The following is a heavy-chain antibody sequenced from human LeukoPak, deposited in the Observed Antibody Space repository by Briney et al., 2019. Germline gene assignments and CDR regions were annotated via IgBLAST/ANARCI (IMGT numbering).Heavy chain of an antibody. J-gene: IGHJ4*02. V-gene: IGHV3-15*01. CDR2: IKSKTDGGTT. CDR1: GFSFSSYW. D-gene: IGHD4-17*01. CDR3: TTFMTTVTTGDY. Sequence: GGSLRLSCAASGFSFSSYWMSWVRQAPGKGLEWVGRIKSKTDGGTTDYAAPVKGRFTISRDDSKNTLYLQMNSLKTEDTAVYYCTTFMTTVTTGDYWGQGTLVTVSS.